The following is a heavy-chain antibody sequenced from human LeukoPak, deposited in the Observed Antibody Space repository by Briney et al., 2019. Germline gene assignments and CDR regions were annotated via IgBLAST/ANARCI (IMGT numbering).Heavy chain of an antibody. J-gene: IGHJ3*02. D-gene: IGHD6-13*01. Sequence: SETLSLTCTVSGGSISSYYWSWIRQPPGKGLEWIGYIYYSGSTNYNPSLKSRVTISVDTSKNQFSLKLSSVTAADTAVYYCARDGEAAGSDAFDIWGQGTMDTVSS. CDR2: IYYSGST. V-gene: IGHV4-59*01. CDR3: ARDGEAAGSDAFDI. CDR1: GGSISSYY.